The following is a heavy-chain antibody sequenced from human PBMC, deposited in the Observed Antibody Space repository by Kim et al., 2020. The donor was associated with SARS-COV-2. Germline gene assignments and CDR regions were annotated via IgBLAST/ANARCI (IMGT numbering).Heavy chain of an antibody. CDR2: ISSSSSYI. Sequence: GGSLRLSCAASGFTFSSYSMNWVRQAPGKGLEWVSSISSSSSYIYYADSVKGRFTISRDNAKNSLYLQMNSLRAEDTAVYYCARDVSSWTKPDKFDYWGQGTLVTVSS. D-gene: IGHD6-13*01. V-gene: IGHV3-21*01. J-gene: IGHJ4*02. CDR1: GFTFSSYS. CDR3: ARDVSSWTKPDKFDY.